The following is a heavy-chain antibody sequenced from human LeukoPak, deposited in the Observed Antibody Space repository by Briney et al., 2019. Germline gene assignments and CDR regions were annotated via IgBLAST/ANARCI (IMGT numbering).Heavy chain of an antibody. Sequence: PSETLSLTCAVYGGSFSGYYWSWIRQPPGKGLEWIGEINHSGSTNYNPSLKSRVTISVDTSKNQFSLKLSSVTAADTAVYYCARGGYCGGDCYLDHWGQGTLVTVSS. CDR2: INHSGST. CDR3: ARGGYCGGDCYLDH. J-gene: IGHJ4*02. D-gene: IGHD2-21*02. V-gene: IGHV4-34*01. CDR1: GGSFSGYY.